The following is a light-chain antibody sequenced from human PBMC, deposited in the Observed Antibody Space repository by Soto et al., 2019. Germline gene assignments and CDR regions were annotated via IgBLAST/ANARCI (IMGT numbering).Light chain of an antibody. V-gene: IGKV2-28*01. J-gene: IGKJ1*01. CDR2: LGS. CDR3: MPALQTPRT. Sequence: DIVMTQSPLSLPVTPGEPASISCRSSQSLLHSNGYNYLDWYLQKPGQSPQLLIYLGSNRSSGVPDRVSGSGSGTDFTLKISRVEAEDVGVYYCMPALQTPRTFGHGTKVEIK. CDR1: QSLLHSNGYNY.